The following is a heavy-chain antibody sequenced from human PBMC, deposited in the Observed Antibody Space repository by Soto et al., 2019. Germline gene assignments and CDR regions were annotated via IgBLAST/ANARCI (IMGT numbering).Heavy chain of an antibody. CDR1: GFTFSRYT. J-gene: IGHJ4*02. V-gene: IGHV3-30-3*01. CDR3: ARDDEGGSDCDLGY. CDR2: ISDNGNNK. Sequence: QVQLVESGGGVVQPGRSLRLSCAASGFTFSRYTMHWVRQAPGKGLEWMAFISDNGNNKYYAYSVKGQFTISRDNSKNTLYLQMNSLRTEDTAVYYCARDDEGGSDCDLGYWGQGTLVTVSS. D-gene: IGHD3-10*01.